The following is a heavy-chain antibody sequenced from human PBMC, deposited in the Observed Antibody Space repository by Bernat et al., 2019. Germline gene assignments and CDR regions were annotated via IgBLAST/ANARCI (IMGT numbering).Heavy chain of an antibody. CDR1: GGSISSSSYY. CDR2: IYYSGST. V-gene: IGHV4-39*01. CDR3: ARSTFYELHWFDH. Sequence: QLQLQESGPGLVKPSETLSLTCTVSGGSISSSSYYWGWIRQPPGKGLEWIGSIYYSGSTYYNPSLKSRVTISVDTSKNQFSLKLSSVTAADTAVYYCARSTFYELHWFDHWAQGTLVTVSS. J-gene: IGHJ5*02. D-gene: IGHD2/OR15-2a*01.